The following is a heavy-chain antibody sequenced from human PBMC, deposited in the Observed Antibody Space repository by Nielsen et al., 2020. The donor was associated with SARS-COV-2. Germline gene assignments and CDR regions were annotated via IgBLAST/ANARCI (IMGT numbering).Heavy chain of an antibody. CDR1: GYTFTSYG. CDR3: ARGKTDY. Sequence: ASVKVSCKASGYTFTSYGISWVRQAPGQGLEWMGWISAYNGNTNYAQKFQGRVTMTRNTSISTAYMELSSLRSEDTAVYYCARGKTDYWGQGTLVTVSS. J-gene: IGHJ4*02. V-gene: IGHV1-18*01. CDR2: ISAYNGNT.